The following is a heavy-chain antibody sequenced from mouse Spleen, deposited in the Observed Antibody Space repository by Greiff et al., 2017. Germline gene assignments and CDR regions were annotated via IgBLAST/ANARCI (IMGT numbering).Heavy chain of an antibody. D-gene: IGHD2-4*01. V-gene: IGHV14-3*02. Sequence: VQLQQSGAELVKPGASVKLSCTASGFNIKDTYMHWVKQRPEQGLEWIGRIDPANGNTKYDPKFQGKATITADTSSNTAYLQLSSLTSEDTAVYYCASGRLRYAMDYWGQGTSVTVSS. CDR2: IDPANGNT. CDR1: GFNIKDTY. J-gene: IGHJ4*01. CDR3: ASGRLRYAMDY.